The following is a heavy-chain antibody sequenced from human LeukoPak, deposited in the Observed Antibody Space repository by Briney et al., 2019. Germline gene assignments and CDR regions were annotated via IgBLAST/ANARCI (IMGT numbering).Heavy chain of an antibody. Sequence: SVKVSCKASGGTFSSYAISRVRQAPGQGLEWVGGIIPIFGTANYAQKLQARVTITTDESTSTAYMELSSLRSEDTAVYYCARGRWLPWYFDYWGQGTLVTVSS. J-gene: IGHJ4*02. V-gene: IGHV1-69*05. CDR1: GGTFSSYA. CDR2: IIPIFGTA. CDR3: ARGRWLPWYFDY. D-gene: IGHD5-24*01.